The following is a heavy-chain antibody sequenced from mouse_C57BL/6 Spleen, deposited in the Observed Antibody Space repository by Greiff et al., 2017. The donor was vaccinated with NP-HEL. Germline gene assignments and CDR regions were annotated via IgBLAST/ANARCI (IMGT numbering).Heavy chain of an antibody. Sequence: VQLQESGPELVKPGASVKISCKASGYAFSSSWMNWVKQRPGKGLEWIGRIYPGDGDTNYNGKFKGKATLTADKSSSTAYMQLSSLTSEDSAVYFCARDSLDYWGQGTTLTVSS. CDR2: IYPGDGDT. CDR3: ARDSLDY. J-gene: IGHJ2*01. D-gene: IGHD2-12*01. CDR1: GYAFSSSW. V-gene: IGHV1-82*01.